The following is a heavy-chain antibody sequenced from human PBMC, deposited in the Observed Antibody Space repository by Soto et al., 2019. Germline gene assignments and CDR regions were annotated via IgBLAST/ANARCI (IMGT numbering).Heavy chain of an antibody. CDR1: GGSISSSSYY. V-gene: IGHV4-39*01. Sequence: SETLSLTCTVSGGSISSSSYYWGWIRQPPGKGLEWIGSIYYSGSTYYNPSLKSRVTISVDTSKNQFSLKLSSVTAADTAVYYCARVGVAVAAYYYYGMDVWGQGTTVT. CDR2: IYYSGST. D-gene: IGHD6-19*01. J-gene: IGHJ6*02. CDR3: ARVGVAVAAYYYYGMDV.